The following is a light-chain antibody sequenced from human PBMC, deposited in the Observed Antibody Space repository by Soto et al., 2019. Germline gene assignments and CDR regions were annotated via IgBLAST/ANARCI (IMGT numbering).Light chain of an antibody. J-gene: IGKJ5*01. CDR1: QSFRGL. CDR2: DAY. V-gene: IGKV3-11*01. Sequence: DIVMTQSPLSLPVTPGEPASISCRASQSFRGLLAWYQQKPGQAPRLLIYDAYNRATGIPPRFSGSGSGTDFTLTISSLEPEDSAAYYCQKRHMWPITCGQGTRREIK. CDR3: QKRHMWPIT.